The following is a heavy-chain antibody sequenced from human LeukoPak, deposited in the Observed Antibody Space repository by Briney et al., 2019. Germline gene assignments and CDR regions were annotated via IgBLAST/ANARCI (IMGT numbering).Heavy chain of an antibody. CDR1: GYTFTSYD. J-gene: IGHJ6*02. Sequence: ASVKVSCKASGYTFTSYDINWVRQATGQGLEWMGWMNPNSGNTGYAQKFQGRVTMTRNTSISTAYMELSSLRSEDTAVYYCARGGGTVRGLRPYYGMDVWGQGTTVTVSS. V-gene: IGHV1-8*01. CDR3: ARGGGTVRGLRPYYGMDV. D-gene: IGHD1-7*01. CDR2: MNPNSGNT.